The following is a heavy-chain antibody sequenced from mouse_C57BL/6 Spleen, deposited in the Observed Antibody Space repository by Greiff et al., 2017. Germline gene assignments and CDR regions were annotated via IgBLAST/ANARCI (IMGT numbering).Heavy chain of an antibody. Sequence: EVKVVESGEGLVKPGGSLKLSCAASGFTFSSYAMSWVRQTPEKRLEWVAYISSGGDYIYYADTVKGRFTISRDNARNTLYLQMSSLKSEDTAMYYCTRAIYDGPYYYAMDYWGQGTSVTVSS. V-gene: IGHV5-9-1*02. CDR2: ISSGGDYI. D-gene: IGHD2-3*01. CDR1: GFTFSSYA. J-gene: IGHJ4*01. CDR3: TRAIYDGPYYYAMDY.